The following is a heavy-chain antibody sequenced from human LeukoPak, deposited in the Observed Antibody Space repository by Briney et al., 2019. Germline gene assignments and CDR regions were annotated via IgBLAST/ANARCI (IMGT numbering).Heavy chain of an antibody. CDR3: ESTFGVVITFDC. V-gene: IGHV4-34*01. J-gene: IGHJ4*01. CDR1: GGSFSGYY. D-gene: IGHD3-3*01. CDR2: INHSGST. Sequence: SETLSLTCAVYGGSFSGYYWSWIRQPPGKGLEWIGEINHSGSTNYNPSLKSRVTISVDTSKNQFSLKLSSLTAADTGVYYCESTFGVVITFDCWGHGTLVTVSS.